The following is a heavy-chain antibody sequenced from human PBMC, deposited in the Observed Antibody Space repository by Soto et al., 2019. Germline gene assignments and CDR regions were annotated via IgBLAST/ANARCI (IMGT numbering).Heavy chain of an antibody. D-gene: IGHD6-19*01. Sequence: SETLSLTCAVYGGSFSGYYWSWIRQPPGKGLEWIGEINHSGSTNYNPSLKSRVTISVDTSKNQFSLKLSSVTAADTAVYYCARVGKHSSGTPAVDYYYYYYGMDVWGQGTTVTVSS. CDR2: INHSGST. J-gene: IGHJ6*02. CDR1: GGSFSGYY. CDR3: ARVGKHSSGTPAVDYYYYYYGMDV. V-gene: IGHV4-34*01.